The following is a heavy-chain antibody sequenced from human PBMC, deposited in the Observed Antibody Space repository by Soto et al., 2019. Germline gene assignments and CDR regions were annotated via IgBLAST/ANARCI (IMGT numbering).Heavy chain of an antibody. V-gene: IGHV3-23*01. D-gene: IGHD2-21*02. CDR3: AKDSTVVTWSYYYYYGMDV. CDR1: GFTFSSYA. J-gene: IGHJ6*02. CDR2: ISGSGGST. Sequence: GGSLRLSCAASGFTFSSYAMSWVRQAPGKGLEWVSAISGSGGSTYYADSVKGRFTISRDNSKNTLYLQMNSLRAEDTAVYYCAKDSTVVTWSYYYYYGMDVWGQGTTVTVSS.